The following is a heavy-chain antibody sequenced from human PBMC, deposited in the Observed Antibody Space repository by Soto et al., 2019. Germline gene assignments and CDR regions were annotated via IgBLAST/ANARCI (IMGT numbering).Heavy chain of an antibody. D-gene: IGHD3-10*01. CDR3: SRGGGYYYGSGTDAFDV. V-gene: IGHV3-21*01. CDR2: ISGSSTYV. J-gene: IGHJ3*01. CDR1: GFTFSNYI. Sequence: EVQLLESGGGLVKPGGSLRLSCAASGFTFSNYIMNWVRQPPGQGLEWVASISGSSTYVYYADSLKGRIAISRDNAKNSLSLELNTLRVEYTAVYYGSRGGGYYYGSGTDAFDVWGQGTLVTVSS.